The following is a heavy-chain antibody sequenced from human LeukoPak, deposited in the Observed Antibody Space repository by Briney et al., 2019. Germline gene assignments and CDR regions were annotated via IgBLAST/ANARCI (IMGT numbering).Heavy chain of an antibody. CDR3: ARDPDSSGYYVFDY. CDR1: GFTFNNYA. V-gene: IGHV3-30*04. CDR2: ISYDGHNT. J-gene: IGHJ4*02. D-gene: IGHD3-22*01. Sequence: GGSLRLSCAASGFTFNNYAMHWVRQAPGKGLEWVAVISYDGHNTLYADSVKGRFTISRDNFKNSLYLQMNSLRAEDTAVFYCARDPDSSGYYVFDYWGQGTLVTVSS.